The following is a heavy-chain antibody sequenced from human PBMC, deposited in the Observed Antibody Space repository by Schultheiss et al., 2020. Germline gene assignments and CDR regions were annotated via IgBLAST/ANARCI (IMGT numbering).Heavy chain of an antibody. CDR2: ISSSSSYI. CDR3: AKDLFYGAISGYGLNDAFDI. Sequence: GGSLRLSCAASGFTFSSYSMNWVRQAPGKGLEWVSSISSSSSYIYYADSVKGRFTISRDNAKNSLYLQMNSLRAEDTAVYYCAKDLFYGAISGYGLNDAFDIWGKGTMVTVS. D-gene: IGHD5-12*01. V-gene: IGHV3-21*04. CDR1: GFTFSSYS. J-gene: IGHJ3*02.